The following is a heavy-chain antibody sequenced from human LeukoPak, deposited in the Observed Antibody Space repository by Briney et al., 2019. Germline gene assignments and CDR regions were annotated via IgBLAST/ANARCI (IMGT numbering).Heavy chain of an antibody. CDR3: ARDREVDTAMVIIAGSAIWFDP. V-gene: IGHV1-3*01. D-gene: IGHD5-18*01. Sequence: ASVKVSCKASGYTFTSYAMHWVRQAPGQRLEWMGWINAGNGNTKYSQKFQGRVTITRDTSASTAYMELSSLRSEDTAVYYCARDREVDTAMVIIAGSAIWFDPWGQGTLVTVSS. CDR1: GYTFTSYA. J-gene: IGHJ5*02. CDR2: INAGNGNT.